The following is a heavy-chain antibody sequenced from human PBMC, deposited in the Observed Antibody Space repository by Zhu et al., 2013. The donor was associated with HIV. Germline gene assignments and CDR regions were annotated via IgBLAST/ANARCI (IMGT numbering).Heavy chain of an antibody. D-gene: IGHD2-2*02. V-gene: IGHV1-18*01. J-gene: IGHJ4*02. CDR1: GYSFTTYG. Sequence: QVQLVQSGPEVKKPGASVKVSCKASGYSFTTYGISWVRQAPGQGLEWMGWISGYNGKTNYAQKLQGRVTMTTDTSTSTAYMELRSLRSDDTAVYYXARRRYCTTTNCYIDLDYWGQGTLVTVSS. CDR3: ARRRYCTTTNCYIDLDY. CDR2: ISGYNGKT.